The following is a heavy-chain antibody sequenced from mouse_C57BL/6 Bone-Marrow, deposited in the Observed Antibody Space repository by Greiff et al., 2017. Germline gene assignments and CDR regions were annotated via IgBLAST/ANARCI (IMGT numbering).Heavy chain of an antibody. Sequence: DVHLVESGGGLVQPGGSLKLSCAASGFTFSDYYMYWVRQTPEKRLEWVAYISNGGGSTYYPDTVKGQFTISRDNAKNTLYLQMSRLKSEDTAMYYCARRYYGSSLDYWGQGTTLTVSS. CDR1: GFTFSDYY. V-gene: IGHV5-12*01. J-gene: IGHJ2*01. D-gene: IGHD1-1*01. CDR2: ISNGGGST. CDR3: ARRYYGSSLDY.